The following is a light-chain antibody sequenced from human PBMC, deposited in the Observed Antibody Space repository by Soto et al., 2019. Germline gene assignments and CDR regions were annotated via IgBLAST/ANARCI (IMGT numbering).Light chain of an antibody. CDR1: SSDVGGYNY. CDR3: SSYTSSSTLAV. Sequence: QSALAQPASVSGSPGQSITISCTGTSSDVGGYNYVSWYQQHPGNAPKLMIYEVSNRPSGVSNRFSGSKSGNTASLTISGLQAEDEADYYCSSYTSSSTLAVFGGGTKVTVL. V-gene: IGLV2-14*01. CDR2: EVS. J-gene: IGLJ2*01.